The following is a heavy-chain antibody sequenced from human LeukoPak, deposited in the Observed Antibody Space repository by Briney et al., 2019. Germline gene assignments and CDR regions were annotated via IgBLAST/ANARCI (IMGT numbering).Heavy chain of an antibody. Sequence: ASVKVSCKASGGTLSSYAISWVRQAPGQGLEWMGGIIPIFGTANYAQKFQGRVTITADESTSTAYMELSSLRSEDTAVYYCATVKRQWLVRENWFDPWGQGTLVTVSS. J-gene: IGHJ5*02. D-gene: IGHD6-19*01. CDR3: ATVKRQWLVRENWFDP. CDR1: GGTLSSYA. CDR2: IIPIFGTA. V-gene: IGHV1-69*13.